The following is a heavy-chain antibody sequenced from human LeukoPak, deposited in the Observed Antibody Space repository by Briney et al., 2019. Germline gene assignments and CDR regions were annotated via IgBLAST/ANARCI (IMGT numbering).Heavy chain of an antibody. J-gene: IGHJ6*03. CDR3: ARVRYDSSGYFLNTYYYYYMDV. CDR1: GFTFDDYG. CDR2: INWNGGST. Sequence: GGSLRLSCAASGFTFDDYGMSWVRQAPGKGLEWVSGINWNGGSTGYADSVKGRFTISRDNAKNSLYLQMNSLRAEDTALYYCARVRYDSSGYFLNTYYYYYMDVWGKGTTVTVSS. V-gene: IGHV3-20*04. D-gene: IGHD3-22*01.